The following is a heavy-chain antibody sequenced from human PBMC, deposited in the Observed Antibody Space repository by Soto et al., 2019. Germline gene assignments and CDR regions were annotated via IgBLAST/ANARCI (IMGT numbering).Heavy chain of an antibody. D-gene: IGHD3-10*01. CDR2: INPATGDT. CDR1: GYAFTTSA. V-gene: IGHV1-3*01. Sequence: QVHLVQSGAEVQKPGASVRISCQASGYAFTTSAIHWVRQAPGQSLEWMGWINPATGDTKYSQNVRGRVTFASDTSATTAYMDLRSLASHDTAVYYCARAAGRSKLLPYYFDPWGQGTLVTVSS. CDR3: ARAAGRSKLLPYYFDP. J-gene: IGHJ5*02.